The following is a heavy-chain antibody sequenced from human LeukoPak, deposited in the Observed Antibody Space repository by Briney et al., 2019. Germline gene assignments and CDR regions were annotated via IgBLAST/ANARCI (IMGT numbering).Heavy chain of an antibody. CDR2: ISSGGHI. CDR1: GFTFSSYG. J-gene: IGHJ4*02. CDR3: ARDQDGGKYYYESSGYSH. D-gene: IGHD3-22*01. Sequence: PWESLRHSFAASGFTFSSYGLNWVRQAPGKGLEWVSTISSGGHIYYEDSVKGRFTISRDNAKNSLYLQMNSLRAEDTAVYYCARDQDGGKYYYESSGYSHWGQGTLVTVSS. V-gene: IGHV3-21*01.